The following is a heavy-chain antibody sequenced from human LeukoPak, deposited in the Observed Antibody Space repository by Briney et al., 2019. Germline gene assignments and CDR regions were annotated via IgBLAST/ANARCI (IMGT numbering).Heavy chain of an antibody. V-gene: IGHV3-23*01. CDR2: IGGGGLST. CDR3: ARVKSFGSSPPFDY. Sequence: PGGSLRLSCTASGFTFSSYAMSWVRQAPGKGLEWVSAIGGGGLSTYYSDSVKCRFTISRDNSKNTLYLQMNSLRAEDTAAYYCARVKSFGSSPPFDYWGQGTLVTVSS. CDR1: GFTFSSYA. J-gene: IGHJ4*02. D-gene: IGHD3-16*01.